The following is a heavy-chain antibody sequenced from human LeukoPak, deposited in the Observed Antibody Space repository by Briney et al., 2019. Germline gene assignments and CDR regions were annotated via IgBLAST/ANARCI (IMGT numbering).Heavy chain of an antibody. CDR3: ARHDPIISIIVGERAFDI. CDR2: IYHSGST. D-gene: IGHD3-22*01. J-gene: IGHJ3*02. Sequence: SETLSLTCTVSGGSVSSGSYYWSWIRQPPGKGLEWIWYIYHSGSTNYNPSLKSRVTISVDTSKNQFSLKLSSVTAADTAAYYCARHDPIISIIVGERAFDIWGQGTMVTVSS. CDR1: GGSVSSGSYY. V-gene: IGHV4-61*01.